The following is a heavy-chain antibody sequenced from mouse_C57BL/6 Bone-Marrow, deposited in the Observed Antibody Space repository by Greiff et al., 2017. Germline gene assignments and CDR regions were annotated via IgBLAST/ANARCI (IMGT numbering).Heavy chain of an antibody. D-gene: IGHD1-2*01. J-gene: IGHJ4*01. Sequence: EVQLMESGGGLVKPGGSLKLSCAASGFTFSSYAMSWVRQTPEKRLEWVATISDGGSYTYYPDNVKGRFTISRDNAKNHLYLQMSHLKSEDTAMYYCARDGYPMDYWGKGTSVTVSS. CDR3: ARDGYPMDY. CDR1: GFTFSSYA. V-gene: IGHV5-4*01. CDR2: ISDGGSYT.